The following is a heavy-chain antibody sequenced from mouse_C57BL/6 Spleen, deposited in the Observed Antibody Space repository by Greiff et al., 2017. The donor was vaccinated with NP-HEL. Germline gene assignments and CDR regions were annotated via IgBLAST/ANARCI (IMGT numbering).Heavy chain of an antibody. J-gene: IGHJ4*01. Sequence: VHLVESGPGLVAPSQSLSITCTVSGFSLTSYGVDWVRQPPGKGLEWLGVIWGGVSTNYNSALMSRLSISKDNSKSQVFLKMNSLQTDDTAMYYCAKQRGFYDGYYDYAMDYWGQGTSVTVSS. CDR2: IWGGVST. V-gene: IGHV2-9*01. CDR3: AKQRGFYDGYYDYAMDY. CDR1: GFSLTSYG. D-gene: IGHD2-3*01.